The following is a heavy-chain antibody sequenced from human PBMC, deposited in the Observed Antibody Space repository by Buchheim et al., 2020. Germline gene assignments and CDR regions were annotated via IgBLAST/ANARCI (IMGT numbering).Heavy chain of an antibody. CDR2: VSAQNGRT. D-gene: IGHD2-21*02. CDR3: ARGSVTVDY. V-gene: IGHV1-18*01. Sequence: QVQLVQSGPEVKKPGASVKVSCKASGYTFTSYGITWVRQAPGQGLEWLGWVSAQNGRTDFAEKVQGRVTMTTDTSTSTAKMELRNLRSDDRAVYYCARGSVTVDYWGQGTL. CDR1: GYTFTSYG. J-gene: IGHJ4*02.